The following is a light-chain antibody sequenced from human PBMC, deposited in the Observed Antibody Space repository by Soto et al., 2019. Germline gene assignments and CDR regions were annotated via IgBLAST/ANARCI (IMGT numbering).Light chain of an antibody. CDR2: DAS. CDR3: QQYNNWPPWT. V-gene: IGKV3-11*01. Sequence: EIVLTQSPATLSLSPGESATLSCRATRSVSSYLAWHQQKPGQAPRLLIYDASSRPTDIPARFSGSASGTVFTLNISSLQSEDFALYYCQQYNNWPPWTFGQGTKVDIK. J-gene: IGKJ1*01. CDR1: RSVSSY.